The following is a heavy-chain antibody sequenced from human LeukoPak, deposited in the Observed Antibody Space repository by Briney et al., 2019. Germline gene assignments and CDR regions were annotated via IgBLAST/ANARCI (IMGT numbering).Heavy chain of an antibody. J-gene: IGHJ6*02. Sequence: GGSLRLSCAASGFTVNGNYLTWVRQAPGKGLEWVSLINKDGSATYYADSVKGRFTISRDNSKNSLYLQMNSLRSEDTALYYCATWAFYHSLDVWGQGTTVTVSS. D-gene: IGHD1-26*01. CDR3: ATWAFYHSLDV. CDR1: GFTVNGNY. V-gene: IGHV3-43*02. CDR2: INKDGSAT.